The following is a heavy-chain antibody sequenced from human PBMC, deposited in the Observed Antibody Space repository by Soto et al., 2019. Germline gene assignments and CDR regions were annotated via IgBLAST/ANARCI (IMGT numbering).Heavy chain of an antibody. CDR1: VFTFSNAW. J-gene: IGHJ4*02. CDR2: IKSKTDGGAT. CDR3: TTAPGVYYYDSSGSLFDY. D-gene: IGHD3-22*01. Sequence: GGSLRLSCAASVFTFSNAWMNWVRQAPGKGLEWVGRIKSKTDGGATDYAAPVKGRFTISRDDSKNTLYLQMNSLKTEDTAVYYCTTAPGVYYYDSSGSLFDYWGQGTLVTVSS. V-gene: IGHV3-15*07.